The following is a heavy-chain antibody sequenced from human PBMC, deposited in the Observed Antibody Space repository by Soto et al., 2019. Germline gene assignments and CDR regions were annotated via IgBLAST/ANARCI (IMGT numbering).Heavy chain of an antibody. CDR3: ARGNTFGGVIVPEYYFDY. D-gene: IGHD3-16*02. CDR1: GGSISSGGYY. J-gene: IGHJ4*02. V-gene: IGHV4-31*03. Sequence: QVQLQESGPGLVKPSQTLSLTCTVSGGSISSGGYYWSWIRQHPGKGLEWIGYIYYSGSTYYNPSLKSRVTISVDTSKTQFSLKLRSVTAADTAVYYCARGNTFGGVIVPEYYFDYWGQGTLVTVSS. CDR2: IYYSGST.